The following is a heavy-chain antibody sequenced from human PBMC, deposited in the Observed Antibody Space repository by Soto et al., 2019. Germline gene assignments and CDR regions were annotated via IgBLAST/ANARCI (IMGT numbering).Heavy chain of an antibody. CDR3: ARGVGVTTAFGYYYGMDV. V-gene: IGHV4-31*03. Sequence: KTSETLSLTCTVSGGSISSGGYYWSWIRQHPGKGLEWIGYIYYSGSTYYNPSLKSRVTISVDTSKNQFSLTLSSVTAADTAVYYCARGVGVTTAFGYYYGMDVWGQGTTVTVSS. CDR2: IYYSGST. J-gene: IGHJ6*02. CDR1: GGSISSGGYY. D-gene: IGHD4-17*01.